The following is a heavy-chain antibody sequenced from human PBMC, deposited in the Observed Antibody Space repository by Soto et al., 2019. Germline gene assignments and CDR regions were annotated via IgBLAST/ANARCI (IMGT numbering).Heavy chain of an antibody. D-gene: IGHD1-26*01. Sequence: QVQLVESGGGVVQPGRSLRLSCAAAGFTVSTYGMNWVRQAPGKGPEWVAIISSDGSETHSADSVKGRFTISRDNSRSTLYRQMNSRIVEDTGVYYCARQESGTDYWGQGTLVTVSS. CDR3: ARQESGTDY. J-gene: IGHJ4*02. CDR1: GFTVSTYG. V-gene: IGHV3-30*03. CDR2: ISSDGSET.